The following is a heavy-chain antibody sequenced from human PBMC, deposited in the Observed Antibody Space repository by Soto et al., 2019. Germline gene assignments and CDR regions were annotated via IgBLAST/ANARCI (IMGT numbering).Heavy chain of an antibody. D-gene: IGHD1-26*01. V-gene: IGHV3-72*01. J-gene: IGHJ6*01. CDR2: SRNRVNSHTT. Sequence: EVQLVESGGGLVQPGGSLRLSCAASGFTFSDHYMDWVRQAPGKGLEWVARSRNRVNSHTTECAAYVKGRFTISRDESNSSLYLQMKSLTIEDTAVYYCTRGLLGGAPSYTFHGMDVWGQGTTVTVSS. CDR3: TRGLLGGAPSYTFHGMDV. CDR1: GFTFSDHY.